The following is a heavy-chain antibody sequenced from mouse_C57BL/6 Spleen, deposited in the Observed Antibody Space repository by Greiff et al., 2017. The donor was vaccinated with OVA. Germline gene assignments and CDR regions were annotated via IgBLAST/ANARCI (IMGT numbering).Heavy chain of an antibody. CDR3: ARSYYDYGGGFAY. D-gene: IGHD2-4*01. CDR2: ISSGSSTI. Sequence: EVKLMESGGGLVKPGGSLKLSCAASGFTFSDYGMHWVRQAPEKGLEWVAYISSGSSTIYYADTVKGRFTISRDNAKNTLFLQMTSLRSEDTAMYYCARSYYDYGGGFAYWGQGTLVTVSA. V-gene: IGHV5-17*01. CDR1: GFTFSDYG. J-gene: IGHJ3*01.